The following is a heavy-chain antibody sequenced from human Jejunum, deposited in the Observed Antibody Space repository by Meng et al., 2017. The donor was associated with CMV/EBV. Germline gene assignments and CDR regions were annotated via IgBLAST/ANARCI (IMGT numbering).Heavy chain of an antibody. V-gene: IGHV3-30*02. CDR2: IRYDGSDI. J-gene: IGHJ5*01. CDR3: AKDGGDSISWHLGNWFDS. CDR1: GFTFGHYG. Sequence: QVHLVESGGGVVQPGRSLRLPCAASGFTFGHYGMHWVRQAPGKGLEWVAFIRYDGSDIFYADSVKGRFTISRDNSKNTMYLQMNSLRAEDTAVYFCAKDGGDSISWHLGNWFDSWGQGTMVTVSA. D-gene: IGHD2-2*01.